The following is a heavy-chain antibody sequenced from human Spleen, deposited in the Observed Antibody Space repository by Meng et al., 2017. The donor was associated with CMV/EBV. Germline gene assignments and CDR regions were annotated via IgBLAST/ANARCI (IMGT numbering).Heavy chain of an antibody. V-gene: IGHV3-73*01. Sequence: GESLKISCAASGFTFSGSAMHWVRQASGKGLEWVGRIRIKANSYATVYAASVKGRFTISRDDSKNTAYLQMNSLKTEDTAVYYCTSPSDSSSSSYYYYYGMDVWGQGTTVTVSS. CDR3: TSPSDSSSSSYYYYYGMDV. D-gene: IGHD6-6*01. CDR1: GFTFSGSA. J-gene: IGHJ6*02. CDR2: IRIKANSYAT.